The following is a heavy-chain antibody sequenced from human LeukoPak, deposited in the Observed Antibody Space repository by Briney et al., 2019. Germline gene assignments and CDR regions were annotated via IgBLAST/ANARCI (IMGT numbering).Heavy chain of an antibody. D-gene: IGHD6-19*01. Sequence: SETLSLTCTVSGGSISSSYWNWIRQPPGKGLQWIGFIHHSGYSDFNPSLKSRVTISVDASKNQFSLKLRSVTAADSAVYYCTRRGHRSGSARGWYFDLWGRGTLVTVSS. CDR3: TRRGHRSGSARGWYFDL. J-gene: IGHJ2*01. CDR1: GGSISSSY. V-gene: IGHV4-59*08. CDR2: IHHSGYS.